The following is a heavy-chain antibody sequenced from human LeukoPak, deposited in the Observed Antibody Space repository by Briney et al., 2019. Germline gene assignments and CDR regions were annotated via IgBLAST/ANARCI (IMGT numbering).Heavy chain of an antibody. CDR2: INPNSGGT. CDR1: GYTFTGYY. CDR3: ARDGYRLQRSENPGI. J-gene: IGHJ4*02. Sequence: AASVKVSCKASGYTFTGYYMHWVRQAPGQGLEWMGWINPNSGGTNYAQKFQGRVTMTRDTSISTAYMELSRLRSDDTAVYYCARDGYRLQRSENPGIWGQGTLVTVSS. D-gene: IGHD5-12*01. V-gene: IGHV1-2*02.